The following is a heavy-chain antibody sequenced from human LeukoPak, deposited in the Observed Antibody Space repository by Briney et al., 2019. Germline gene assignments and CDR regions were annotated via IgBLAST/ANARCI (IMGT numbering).Heavy chain of an antibody. D-gene: IGHD3-3*01. CDR2: ISTTGTI. J-gene: IGHJ4*02. Sequence: GGSLRLSCAASGFTVSSNYMNWLRQAPGKGLEWLSYISTTGTIYYAESVKGRFSISRDNAKNSLYLQMNSLRPEDTAVYYCARDSLVFGVVTTFDYWGQGTLVTVSS. CDR1: GFTVSSNY. V-gene: IGHV3-69-1*01. CDR3: ARDSLVFGVVTTFDY.